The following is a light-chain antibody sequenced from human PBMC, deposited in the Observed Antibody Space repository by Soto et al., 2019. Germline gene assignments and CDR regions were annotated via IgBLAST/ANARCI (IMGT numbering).Light chain of an antibody. J-gene: IGLJ1*01. V-gene: IGLV2-11*01. CDR1: SNDVGRFDY. Sequence: QSALPQPRSVFGSPGQSVTISCTGTSNDVGRFDYVSWYQQHPGKAPKVIIYDVNERPSGVPNRFSGSKSGNTASLTISGLQADDEADYYCCSYAGSSTPYVFGTGTKVTVL. CDR2: DVN. CDR3: CSYAGSSTPYV.